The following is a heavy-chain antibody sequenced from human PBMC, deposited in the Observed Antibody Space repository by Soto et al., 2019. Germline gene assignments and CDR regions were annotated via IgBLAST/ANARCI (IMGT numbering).Heavy chain of an antibody. CDR2: IYYSGST. Sequence: PSETLSLTCSVSGGSISSGDYYWNWIRQPPGKGLEWIGYIYYSGSTNYNPSLKSRVTISVDTSKNQLSLKLRSVTAADTAVYYCANYPTTVTSDYWGQGTLVTVSS. CDR1: GGSISSGDYY. CDR3: ANYPTTVTSDY. J-gene: IGHJ4*02. D-gene: IGHD4-17*01. V-gene: IGHV4-61*08.